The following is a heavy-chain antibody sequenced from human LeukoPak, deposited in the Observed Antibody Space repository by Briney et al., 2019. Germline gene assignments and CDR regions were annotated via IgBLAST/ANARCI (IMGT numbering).Heavy chain of an antibody. CDR3: ARDPNTLGGNSYYYYGMDV. J-gene: IGHJ6*02. CDR1: GGSISSYY. V-gene: IGHV4-59*12. CDR2: IYYSGST. D-gene: IGHD2/OR15-2a*01. Sequence: NASETLSLTCTVSGGSISSYYWSWIRQPPGKGLEWIGYIYYSGSTNYNPSLKSRVTISVDTSKNQFSLKLSSVTAADTAVYYCARDPNTLGGNSYYYYGMDVWGQGTTVTVSS.